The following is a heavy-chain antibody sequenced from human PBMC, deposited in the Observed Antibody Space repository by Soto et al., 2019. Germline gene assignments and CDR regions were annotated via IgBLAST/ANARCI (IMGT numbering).Heavy chain of an antibody. CDR2: ISGSGGST. Sequence: QPGGSLRLSCTASGFTFSSYAMSWVRQAPGKGLEWVSAISGSGGSTYYADSVKGRFTISRDNSKNTLYLQMNSLRAEDTAVYYCDQTYVDSSGWFPFDYWGQGTPVPVSS. V-gene: IGHV3-23*01. J-gene: IGHJ4*02. CDR1: GFTFSSYA. CDR3: DQTYVDSSGWFPFDY. D-gene: IGHD6-19*01.